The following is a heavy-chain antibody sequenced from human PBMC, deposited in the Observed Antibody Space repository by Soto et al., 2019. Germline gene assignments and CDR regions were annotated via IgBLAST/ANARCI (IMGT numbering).Heavy chain of an antibody. CDR3: ARNNWNFGDYFDY. D-gene: IGHD1-1*01. CDR2: IIPIFGTA. CDR1: GGTFSSYA. V-gene: IGHV1-69*13. Sequence: SVKVSCKASGGTFSSYAISWVRQAPGQGLEWMGGIIPIFGTANYARKFQGRVTITADESTSTAYMELSSLRSEDTAVYYCARNNWNFGDYFDYWAREPWSPSPQ. J-gene: IGHJ4*02.